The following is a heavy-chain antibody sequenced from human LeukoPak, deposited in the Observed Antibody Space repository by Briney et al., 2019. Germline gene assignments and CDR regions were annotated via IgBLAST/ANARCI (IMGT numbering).Heavy chain of an antibody. CDR3: AKDSFSSN. J-gene: IGHJ4*02. Sequence: GGSIRLSCAVSGFTFSSDSMTWVRQAPGKALEWVSTISGSGVSAFYAGPVKGRFTISRDNSKNTLYLHMNHLSAEDTAVYYCAKDSFSSNWGQGTLVTVSS. CDR1: GFTFSSDS. CDR2: ISGSGVSA. V-gene: IGHV3-23*01.